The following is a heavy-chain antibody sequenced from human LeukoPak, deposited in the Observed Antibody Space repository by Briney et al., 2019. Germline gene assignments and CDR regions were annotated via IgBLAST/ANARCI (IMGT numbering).Heavy chain of an antibody. Sequence: QTGGSLRLSCAASGFTFNTYAMSWVRQAPGEGLQWVSGISNSGDSTYYLDSVKGRFTISRDNSKNTLYLQMNSLRAEDTAVYYCAREADLWEYQLLLGPFGGNWFDPWGQGTLVTVSS. CDR1: GFTFNTYA. J-gene: IGHJ5*02. CDR3: AREADLWEYQLLLGPFGGNWFDP. D-gene: IGHD2-2*01. CDR2: ISNSGDST. V-gene: IGHV3-23*01.